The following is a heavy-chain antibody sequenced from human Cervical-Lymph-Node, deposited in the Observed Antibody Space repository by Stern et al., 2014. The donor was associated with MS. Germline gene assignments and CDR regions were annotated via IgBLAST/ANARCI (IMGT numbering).Heavy chain of an antibody. CDR2: IIPIFGTA. J-gene: IGHJ6*02. V-gene: IGHV1-69*01. D-gene: IGHD2-21*02. CDR3: ARVRKGDYYYYYGMDV. Sequence: MQLGESGAEVKKPGSSAKVSCKASGGTFSSYAISWVRQAPGQGLEWMGGIIPIFGTANYAQKFQGRVTITADESTSTAYMELSSLRSEDTAVYYCARVRKGDYYYYYGMDVWGQGTTVTVSS. CDR1: GGTFSSYA.